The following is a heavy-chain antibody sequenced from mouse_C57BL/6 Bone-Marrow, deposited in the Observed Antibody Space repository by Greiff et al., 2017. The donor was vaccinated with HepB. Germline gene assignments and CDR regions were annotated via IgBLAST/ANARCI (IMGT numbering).Heavy chain of an antibody. CDR1: GYTFTDYN. CDR2: INPNNGGT. Sequence: VQLQQSGPELVKPGASVKMSCKASGYTFTDYNMHWVKQSHGKSLEWIGYINPNNGGTSYNQKFKGKATLTVYKSSSTAYMELRSLTSEDSAVYYCAILRRAMDYWGQGTSVTVSS. D-gene: IGHD1-1*01. J-gene: IGHJ4*01. CDR3: AILRRAMDY. V-gene: IGHV1-22*01.